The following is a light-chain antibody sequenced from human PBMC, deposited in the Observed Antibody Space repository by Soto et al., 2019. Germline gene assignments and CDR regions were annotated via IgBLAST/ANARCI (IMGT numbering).Light chain of an antibody. CDR2: DAS. CDR3: QQRSNWPLT. V-gene: IGKV3-11*01. CDR1: QSVSSY. J-gene: IGKJ4*01. Sequence: EIVLTQSPATLSLSPGERATLSCRASQSVSSYLAWYQQKPGQAPRLLIYDASNRATGIPARFSGSGSGTDFTLTISRLAPEDFAVYYWQQRSNWPLTFGGGTKVEIK.